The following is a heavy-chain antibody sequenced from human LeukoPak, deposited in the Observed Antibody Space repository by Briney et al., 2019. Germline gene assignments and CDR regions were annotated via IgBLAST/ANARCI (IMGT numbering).Heavy chain of an antibody. D-gene: IGHD2-15*01. CDR2: IYYRGST. J-gene: IGHJ5*02. CDR3: AREEVAASWFDP. Sequence: SETLSLTCTVSGGSISSYYWSWIRQPPGKGLEWIGYIYYRGSTNYNPSLKSRVTISVDTSKNQFSLKLSSVTAADTAVYYCAREEVAASWFDPWGQGTLVTVSS. CDR1: GGSISSYY. V-gene: IGHV4-59*01.